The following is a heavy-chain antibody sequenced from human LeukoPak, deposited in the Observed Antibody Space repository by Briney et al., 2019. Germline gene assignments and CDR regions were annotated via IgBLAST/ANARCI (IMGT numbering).Heavy chain of an antibody. CDR3: ATSGYSSGWFDY. Sequence: GGSLRLSCAASGFTFRNYAMSWVRQAPGKGLEWVSGISGSGHNTYYADSVKGRFTISRDNSKNTLYLQMNSLRAEDTAVYYCATSGYSSGWFDYWGQGTLVTVSS. J-gene: IGHJ4*02. CDR2: ISGSGHNT. CDR1: GFTFRNYA. V-gene: IGHV3-23*01. D-gene: IGHD6-19*01.